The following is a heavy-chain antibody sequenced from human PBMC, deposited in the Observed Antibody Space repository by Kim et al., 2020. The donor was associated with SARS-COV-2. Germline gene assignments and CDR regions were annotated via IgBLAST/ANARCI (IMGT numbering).Heavy chain of an antibody. CDR2: A. CDR3: ARGGQGGGMDV. Sequence: ANYAQKFQGRVTITADESTSTAYMELSSLRSEDTAVYYCARGGQGGGMDVWGQGTTVTVSS. V-gene: IGHV1-69*01. J-gene: IGHJ6*02. D-gene: IGHD1-26*01.